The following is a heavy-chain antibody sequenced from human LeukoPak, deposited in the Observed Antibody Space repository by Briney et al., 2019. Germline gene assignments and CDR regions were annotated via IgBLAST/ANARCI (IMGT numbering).Heavy chain of an antibody. J-gene: IGHJ4*02. Sequence: PSQTLSLTCSVSGGSISRGSYYWNWIRQPAGKGLEWMGRIYNSGSTNYNPSLKSRVTISTDMSKNQFSLKLTSVTAADTAVYYCARQGYLGYCTPSSCFLKYWGQGTLVTVSS. CDR2: IYNSGST. D-gene: IGHD2-2*01. V-gene: IGHV4-61*02. CDR3: ARQGYLGYCTPSSCFLKY. CDR1: GGSISRGSYY.